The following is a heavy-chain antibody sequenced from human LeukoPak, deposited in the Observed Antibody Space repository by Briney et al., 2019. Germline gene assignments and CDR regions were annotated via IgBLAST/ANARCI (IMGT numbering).Heavy chain of an antibody. D-gene: IGHD3-9*01. J-gene: IGHJ4*02. V-gene: IGHV1-2*02. CDR1: GYTFTGYY. Sequence: ASVKVSCKASGYTFTGYYMHWVRQAPGQGLEWMGWINPNSGGTNYAQKFQGRVTMTRDTSISTAYMELSRLRSDDTAVYYCASADDILTGYLYYWGQGTLVTVS. CDR3: ASADDILTGYLYY. CDR2: INPNSGGT.